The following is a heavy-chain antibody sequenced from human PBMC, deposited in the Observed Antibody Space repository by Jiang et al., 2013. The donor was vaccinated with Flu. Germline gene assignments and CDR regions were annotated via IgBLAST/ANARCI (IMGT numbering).Heavy chain of an antibody. J-gene: IGHJ5*02. Sequence: GPGLVKPSETLSLTCTVSGGSISSSSYFWGWIRQPPGKGLEWIGSIYYRGNTFYNPSLKSRVTMFIDTSKNQFSLKLSPVAAADTAVYYCARADGYTRAFDERWFDPWGPGTLVTVSS. D-gene: IGHD5-12*01. CDR3: ARADGYTRAFDERWFDP. V-gene: IGHV4-39*01. CDR1: GGSISSSSYF. CDR2: IYYRGNT.